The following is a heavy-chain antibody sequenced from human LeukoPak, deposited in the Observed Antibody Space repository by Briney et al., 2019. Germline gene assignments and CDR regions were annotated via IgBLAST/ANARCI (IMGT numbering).Heavy chain of an antibody. Sequence: ASVKVSCKASGYTFTSYYMHWVRQAPGQGLEWMDLINPTGGSTGYAQKFQGRVTMTRDMSTGTAYMELSSQRSEDIDVYYCAIQKLHGENSSSWYYFDYWGQGTLVTVSS. CDR3: AIQKLHGENSSSWYYFDY. CDR2: INPTGGST. CDR1: GYTFTSYY. D-gene: IGHD6-13*01. J-gene: IGHJ4*02. V-gene: IGHV1-46*01.